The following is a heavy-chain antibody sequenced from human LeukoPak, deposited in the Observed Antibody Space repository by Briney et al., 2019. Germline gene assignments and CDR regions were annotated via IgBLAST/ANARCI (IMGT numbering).Heavy chain of an antibody. CDR1: GGSISSYY. D-gene: IGHD2-15*01. J-gene: IGHJ6*02. V-gene: IGHV4-59*01. CDR2: IYYSGST. Sequence: PSETLSLTCTVSGGSISSYYWSWIRQPPGKGLEWIGYIYYSGSTNYNPSLKSRVTISVDTSKNQFSLKLSSVTAADTAVYYCARVLGSRAVAATDYYYGMDVWGQGTTVTVSS. CDR3: ARVLGSRAVAATDYYYGMDV.